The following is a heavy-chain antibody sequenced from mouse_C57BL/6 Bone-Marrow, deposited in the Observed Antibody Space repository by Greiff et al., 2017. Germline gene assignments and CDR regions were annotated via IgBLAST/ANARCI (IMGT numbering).Heavy chain of an antibody. CDR1: GYTFTSYW. D-gene: IGHD2-4*01. Sequence: QLQQPGAELVMPGASVKLSCKASGYTFTSYWMHWVKQRPGQGLEWIGEIDPSDSYTNYNQKFKGKSTLTVDKSSSTAYMQLSSLTSEDSAVYYCALYDYDEAWFAYWGQGTLVTVSA. CDR2: IDPSDSYT. CDR3: ALYDYDEAWFAY. V-gene: IGHV1-69*01. J-gene: IGHJ3*01.